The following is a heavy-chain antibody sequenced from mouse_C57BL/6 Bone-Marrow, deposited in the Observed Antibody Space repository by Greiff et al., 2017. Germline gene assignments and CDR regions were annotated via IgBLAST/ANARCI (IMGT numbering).Heavy chain of an antibody. CDR1: GYSITSGYY. CDR3: ARGRWLHFDY. D-gene: IGHD2-3*01. J-gene: IGHJ2*01. V-gene: IGHV3-6*01. CDR2: ISYDGSN. Sequence: VQLQQSGPGLVKPSQSLSLTCSVTGYSITSGYYWNWIRQFPGNKLEWMGYISYDGSNNYNPSLKNRIAFTPDTSKNQFFLKLKSVTTEDTATYCCARGRWLHFDYWGQGTTLTVSS.